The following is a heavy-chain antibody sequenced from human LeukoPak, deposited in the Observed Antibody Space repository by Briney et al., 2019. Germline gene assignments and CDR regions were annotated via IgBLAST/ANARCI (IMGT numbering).Heavy chain of an antibody. J-gene: IGHJ4*02. V-gene: IGHV7-4-1*02. CDR2: INTNTGNP. CDR1: GYTFTSYA. D-gene: IGHD5-12*01. CDR3: ARGPSMVATSPFDY. Sequence: ASVKVSCKASGYTFTSYAMNWVRQAPGQGLEWMGWINTNTGNPTYAQGFTGRFVFSLDTSVGTAYLQISSLKAEDTAVYYCARGPSMVATSPFDYWGQGTLVTVSS.